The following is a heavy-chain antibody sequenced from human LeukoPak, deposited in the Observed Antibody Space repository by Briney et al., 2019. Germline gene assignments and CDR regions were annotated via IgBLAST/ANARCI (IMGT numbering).Heavy chain of an antibody. CDR3: ARLTGGGSYWGYFDY. CDR1: GASFPSSYY. J-gene: IGHJ4*02. CDR2: ISASGNT. Sequence: SQTLSLTCAVSGASFPSSYYWSWIRQLPRKGLEGIGYISASGNTNYNPSLKSRVTISVDTSKSQFSLNLSSVTAADTAIYYCARLTGGGSYWGYFDYWGQGNLVTVSS. D-gene: IGHD1-26*01. V-gene: IGHV4-4*09.